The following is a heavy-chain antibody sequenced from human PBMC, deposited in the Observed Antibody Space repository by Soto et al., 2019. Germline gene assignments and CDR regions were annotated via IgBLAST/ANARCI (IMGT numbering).Heavy chain of an antibody. D-gene: IGHD2-2*03. V-gene: IGHV3-30*02. CDR1: GFTFSSYG. CDR3: AKGGYRSSTSCYVGVGGYYYYGMDV. CDR2: IWYDGSNK. Sequence: PGGSLRLSCAASGFTFSSYGMHWVRQAPGKGLEWVAVIWYDGSNKYYADSVKGRFTISRDNSKNTLYLQMNSLRAEDTAVYYCAKGGYRSSTSCYVGVGGYYYYGMDVWGQGTTVTVSS. J-gene: IGHJ6*02.